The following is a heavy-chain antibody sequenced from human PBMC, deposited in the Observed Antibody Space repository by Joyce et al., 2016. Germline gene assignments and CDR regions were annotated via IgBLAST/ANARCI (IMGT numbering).Heavy chain of an antibody. Sequence: EVQLVESGGGLVKPGRSLRLSCTASGFTFGDYGVSWFRKAPGKGLEWVAFIRSKAYGGTTQYAASVKGRFPISRDDSKSIAYLQMNSLKTEDTAVYYCTREAGYSSGWYFYYFDYWGQGTLVTVSS. J-gene: IGHJ4*02. V-gene: IGHV3-49*05. CDR3: TREAGYSSGWYFYYFDY. CDR1: GFTFGDYG. CDR2: IRSKAYGGTT. D-gene: IGHD6-19*01.